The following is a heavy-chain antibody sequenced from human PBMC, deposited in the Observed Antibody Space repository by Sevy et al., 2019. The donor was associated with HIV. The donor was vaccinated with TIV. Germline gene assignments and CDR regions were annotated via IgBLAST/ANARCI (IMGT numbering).Heavy chain of an antibody. CDR1: DGSFSGYY. V-gene: IGHV4-34*01. CDR3: ARSGPVVVVPGAPSWFDP. D-gene: IGHD2-2*01. Sequence: SETLSLTCAVHDGSFSGYYWNWIRQLPGKGLEWIGEINESGITYYNPSLKSRVTISVDTSKKQFSLKLNSVTAVDSAVYFCARSGPVVVVPGAPSWFDPWGQGTLVTVSS. J-gene: IGHJ5*02. CDR2: INESGIT.